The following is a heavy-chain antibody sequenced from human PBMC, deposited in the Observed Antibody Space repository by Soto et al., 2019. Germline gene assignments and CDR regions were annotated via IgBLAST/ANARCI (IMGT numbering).Heavy chain of an antibody. Sequence: EVQLLESGGGLVQPGGSLRLSCAASGFPFSTSAMNWVRQAPGKGLEWVSIISGSSDAAYYAESVKGRFASSRDNSKNTLYVHMNRLRAEDTAVYYCGNYSRSYPVYNGLSLWGQGTTVTVS. CDR1: GFPFSTSA. D-gene: IGHD1-26*01. V-gene: IGHV3-23*01. CDR2: ISGSSDAA. CDR3: GNYSRSYPVYNGLSL. J-gene: IGHJ6*02.